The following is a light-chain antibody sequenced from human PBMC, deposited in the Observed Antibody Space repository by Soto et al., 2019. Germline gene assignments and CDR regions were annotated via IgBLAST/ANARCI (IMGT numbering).Light chain of an antibody. CDR2: DAS. Sequence: EIVLTQSPGTLSLSPGETATLSCRASQTVDSRYLAWYQQRTGQAPRLLIYDASKRATGIPARFSGSGSGTDFTLTISSLETEEFAVYDCQQRSNWPPTVGGVTKVDIK. V-gene: IGKV3-11*01. CDR1: QTVDSRY. CDR3: QQRSNWPPT. J-gene: IGKJ4*01.